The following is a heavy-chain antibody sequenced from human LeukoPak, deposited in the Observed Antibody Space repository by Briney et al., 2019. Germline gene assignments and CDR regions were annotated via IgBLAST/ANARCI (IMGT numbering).Heavy chain of an antibody. CDR3: ARGPWSGHHDY. CDR1: GGSVSGYF. D-gene: IGHD3-3*01. V-gene: IGHV4-4*07. CDR2: IYSSGTT. J-gene: IGHJ4*02. Sequence: SETLSLTCSVAGGSVSGYFWSWIRQPAGKGLEWIGRIYSSGTTNYNPSLKSRVTMSVDTSKNQFSLKLNSVTAADTAVYYCARGPWSGHHDYWGQGVLVTVSS.